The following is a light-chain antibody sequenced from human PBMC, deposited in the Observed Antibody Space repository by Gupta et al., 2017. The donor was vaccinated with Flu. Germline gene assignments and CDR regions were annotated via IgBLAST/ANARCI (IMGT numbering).Light chain of an antibody. V-gene: IGKV3-11*01. CDR2: DAS. CDR1: QNINNY. Sequence: EDVLTQSPGTLSLSPGERATLSCRASQNINNYIAWYQQKPGQAPRLLIYDASNRAAGTPRRFSGSGSGTDLTLTISSLQPEDSAIYYCHQRSNWQAFGQGTKLEIK. J-gene: IGKJ1*01. CDR3: HQRSNWQA.